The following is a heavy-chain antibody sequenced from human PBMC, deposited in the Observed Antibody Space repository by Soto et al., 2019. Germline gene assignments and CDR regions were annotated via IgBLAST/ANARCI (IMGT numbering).Heavy chain of an antibody. V-gene: IGHV1-8*01. D-gene: IGHD6-19*01. CDR3: AASSGWIDY. CDR2: MNFNSGNI. J-gene: IGHJ4*02. CDR1: GYTFTSYE. Sequence: QVQLVQSGAEVKRPGASVKVSCKASGYTFTSYEISWVRQATGQGLEWMGWMNFNSGNIGYAQKFQDRVTMTRNTSISTAYMELSSLRSEDTAVYYCAASSGWIDYWGQGTLVTVSS.